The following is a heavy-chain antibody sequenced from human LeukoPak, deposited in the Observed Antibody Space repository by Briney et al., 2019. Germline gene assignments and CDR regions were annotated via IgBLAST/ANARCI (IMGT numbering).Heavy chain of an antibody. Sequence: SGGSLRLSCAASGFTFSSYGMHWVRQAPGKGVEWVAFIRYDGSNKYYADSVKGRFTISRDNSKNTLYLQMNSLRAEDTAVYYCARNPAYYYDSSGYYDEMYYFDYWGQGTLVTVSS. CDR2: IRYDGSNK. D-gene: IGHD3-22*01. J-gene: IGHJ4*02. CDR3: ARNPAYYYDSSGYYDEMYYFDY. CDR1: GFTFSSYG. V-gene: IGHV3-30*02.